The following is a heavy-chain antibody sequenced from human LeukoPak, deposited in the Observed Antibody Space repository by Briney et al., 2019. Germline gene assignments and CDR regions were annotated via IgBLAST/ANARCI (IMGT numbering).Heavy chain of an antibody. J-gene: IGHJ4*02. CDR1: GGSISSGGYY. CDR3: ARGQVSYYYGSGGSVGFDY. D-gene: IGHD3-10*01. Sequence: PSQTLSLTCTVSGGSISSGGYYWRWVRQHPGKGLEWIGYIYYSGSTYYHPSLTSRVTISVDTSKNQFSLKLSSVTAADTAVYYCARGQVSYYYGSGGSVGFDYWGQGTLVTVSS. CDR2: IYYSGST. V-gene: IGHV4-31*03.